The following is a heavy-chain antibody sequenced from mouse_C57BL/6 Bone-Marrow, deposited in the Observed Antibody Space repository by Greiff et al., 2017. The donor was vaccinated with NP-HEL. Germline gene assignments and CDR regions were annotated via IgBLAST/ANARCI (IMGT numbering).Heavy chain of an antibody. V-gene: IGHV1-54*01. CDR3: ARGGVCYDYAWFAY. Sequence: QVQLQQSGAELVRPGTSVKVSCKASGYPFTNYPIEWVKQRPGQGLEWIGVINPGSGGTNYNEKFKGKATLTADKSSSTVYMQLSSLTSEDSAVYFDARGGVCYDYAWFAYWGQGTLVTVSA. J-gene: IGHJ3*01. D-gene: IGHD2-4*01. CDR1: GYPFTNYP. CDR2: INPGSGGT.